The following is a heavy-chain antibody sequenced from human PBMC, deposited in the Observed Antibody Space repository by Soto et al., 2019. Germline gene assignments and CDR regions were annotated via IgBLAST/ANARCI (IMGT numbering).Heavy chain of an antibody. V-gene: IGHV3-66*01. J-gene: IGHJ4*02. CDR1: GFTVTSNY. Sequence: PGGSLRLSCAASGFTVTSNYMSWVRQAPGKGLEWVSVIYSGGSTYYADSVQGRFTISRDISKNTVYLQMNSLRAEDTAVYYCARDWRYYYGSGSYSVAAEYWGQGTLVTVSS. CDR2: IYSGGST. D-gene: IGHD3-10*01. CDR3: ARDWRYYYGSGSYSVAAEY.